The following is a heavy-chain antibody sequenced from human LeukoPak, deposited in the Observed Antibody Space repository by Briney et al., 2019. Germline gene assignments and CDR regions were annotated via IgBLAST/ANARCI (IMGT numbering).Heavy chain of an antibody. Sequence: PSETLSLTCAVYGGSFSGYYWSWIRQPPGKGLEWIGEINHSGSTNYNPSLKSRVTISVDTSKNQFSLKLSSVTAADTAVYYCARSRHYYDSSGQLTFDYWGQGTLVTVSP. CDR3: ARSRHYYDSSGQLTFDY. CDR2: INHSGST. J-gene: IGHJ4*02. CDR1: GGSFSGYY. D-gene: IGHD3-22*01. V-gene: IGHV4-34*01.